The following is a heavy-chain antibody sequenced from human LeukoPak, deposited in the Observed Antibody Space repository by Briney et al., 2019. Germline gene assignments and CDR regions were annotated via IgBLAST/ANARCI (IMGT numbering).Heavy chain of an antibody. CDR2: ISYDGSNK. J-gene: IGHJ4*02. V-gene: IGHV3-30*18. CDR3: AKDFDSSGYYS. CDR1: GFTFSSYG. D-gene: IGHD3-22*01. Sequence: PGGSLRLSCAASGFTFSSYGMHWVRQAPGKGLEWVAVISYDGSNKYYADSVKGRFTISRDNYKNTLYLQMNSLRAEDTAVYYCAKDFDSSGYYSWGQGTLVNGSS.